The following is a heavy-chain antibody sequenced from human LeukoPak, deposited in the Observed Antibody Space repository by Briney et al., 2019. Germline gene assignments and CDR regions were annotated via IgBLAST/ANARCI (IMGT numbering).Heavy chain of an antibody. V-gene: IGHV1-69*06. D-gene: IGHD3-10*01. CDR2: IIPIIGTA. J-gene: IGHJ2*01. CDR3: ARGAQAGWYYYGSGSPWYFDL. Sequence: GASVKVSCKASGGTFSSYAISWVRQAPGQGLEWMGGIIPIIGTANYAQKFQGRVTITADKSTSTAYMELSSLRSEDTAVYYCARGAQAGWYYYGSGSPWYFDLWGRGTLVTVSS. CDR1: GGTFSSYA.